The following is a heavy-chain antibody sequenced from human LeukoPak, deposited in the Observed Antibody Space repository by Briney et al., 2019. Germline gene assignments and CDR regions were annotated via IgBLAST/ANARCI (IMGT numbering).Heavy chain of an antibody. CDR2: MNPNSGNA. CDR1: RYTFTSYD. Sequence: ASVKVSCKASRYTFTSYDINWVRQATGQGLEWMGWMNPNSGNAGYAQKFQGRVTMTRDTSINTAYMELSSLTSDDTAVYFCARGSAAVLGRDYWGQGSLVTVSS. CDR3: ARGSAAVLGRDY. V-gene: IGHV1-8*01. D-gene: IGHD6-13*01. J-gene: IGHJ4*02.